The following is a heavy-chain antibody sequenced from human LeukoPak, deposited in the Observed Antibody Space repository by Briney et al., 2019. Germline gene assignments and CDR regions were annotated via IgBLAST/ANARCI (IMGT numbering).Heavy chain of an antibody. V-gene: IGHV3-48*04. J-gene: IGHJ4*02. CDR3: ARDPGDSTGDMSGYYYSPDY. D-gene: IGHD3-3*01. Sequence: GGSLRLTCAASGFSFSTYSMDWLRQAPGKGLEWVSYISGRSRPSYTIYYADSVKGRFTISRDNAKNSLYLQMNSLRPEDTAVYNCARDPGDSTGDMSGYYYSPDYWGQGTLVTVSS. CDR2: ISGRSRPSYTI. CDR1: GFSFSTYS.